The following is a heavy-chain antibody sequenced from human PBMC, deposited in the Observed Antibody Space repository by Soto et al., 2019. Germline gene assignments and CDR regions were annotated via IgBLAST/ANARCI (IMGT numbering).Heavy chain of an antibody. CDR1: GGSISSYY. CDR3: ASFSFYCSGGSCYDPHFDY. D-gene: IGHD2-15*01. V-gene: IGHV4-59*08. Sequence: SETLSLTCTVAGGSISSYYWSWIRQPPGKGLEWIGYIYYSGSTNYNPSLKSRVTISVDTSKNQFSLKLSSVTAADTAVYYCASFSFYCSGGSCYDPHFDYWGQGTLVTVSS. CDR2: IYYSGST. J-gene: IGHJ4*02.